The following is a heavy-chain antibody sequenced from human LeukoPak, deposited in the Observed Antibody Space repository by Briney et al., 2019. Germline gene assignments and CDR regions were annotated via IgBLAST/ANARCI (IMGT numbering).Heavy chain of an antibody. V-gene: IGHV4-39*07. Sequence: SETLSLTCTVSGGSISSSSYYWGWIRQPPGKGLEWIGSIYYSGSTYYNPSLKSRVTISVDTSKNQFSLKLSSVTAADTAVYYCASRQYCSGGSCYGLGDAFDIWGQGTMVTVSS. CDR3: ASRQYCSGGSCYGLGDAFDI. CDR2: IYYSGST. J-gene: IGHJ3*02. CDR1: GGSISSSSYY. D-gene: IGHD2-15*01.